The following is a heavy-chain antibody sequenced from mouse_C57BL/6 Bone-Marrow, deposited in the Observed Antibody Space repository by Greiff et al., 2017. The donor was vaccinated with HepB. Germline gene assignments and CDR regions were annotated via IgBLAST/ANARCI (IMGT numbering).Heavy chain of an antibody. CDR1: GYTFTDYY. J-gene: IGHJ2*01. V-gene: IGHV1-26*01. Sequence: EVQLQQSGPELVKPGASVKISCKASGYTFTDYYMNWVKQSHGKSLEWIGDINPNNGGTSYNQKFKGKATLTVDTSSSTAYMELRSLTSEDSAVYYCAKFINGYWGQGTTLTVSS. CDR2: INPNNGGT. D-gene: IGHD1-1*01. CDR3: AKFINGY.